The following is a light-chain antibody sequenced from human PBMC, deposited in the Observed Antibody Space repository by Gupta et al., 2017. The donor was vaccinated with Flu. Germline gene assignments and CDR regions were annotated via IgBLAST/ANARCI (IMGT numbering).Light chain of an antibody. CDR3: QKIDTDPLA. CDR1: QGINNY. Sequence: SQGINNYLAWYQQKPGKAPNLLIYAASTLQSGVPSRFSGSGSGTEFTLTISSLQPEDFATDYYQKIDTDPLAVGGGTKVEI. CDR2: AAS. V-gene: IGKV1-9*01. J-gene: IGKJ4*01.